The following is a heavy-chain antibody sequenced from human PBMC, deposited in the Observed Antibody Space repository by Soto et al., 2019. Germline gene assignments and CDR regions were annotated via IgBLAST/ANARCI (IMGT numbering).Heavy chain of an antibody. V-gene: IGHV3-33*06. CDR1: GFTFSNYG. CDR2: IWYDGSNK. Sequence: GGSLRLSCAASGFTFSNYGMHWVRQAPGKGLESVAVIWYDGSNKYYADSVKGRFTISRDDSKNTLFLQMDSLRADDTAVYYCAKDARPDGYWNFDYWGQGILVTVSS. D-gene: IGHD5-12*01. J-gene: IGHJ4*02. CDR3: AKDARPDGYWNFDY.